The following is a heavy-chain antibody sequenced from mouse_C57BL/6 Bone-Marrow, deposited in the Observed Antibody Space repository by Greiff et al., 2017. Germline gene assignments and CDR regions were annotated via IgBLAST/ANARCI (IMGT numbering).Heavy chain of an antibody. CDR2: ISDGGSYT. V-gene: IGHV5-4*01. J-gene: IGHJ3*01. Sequence: EVKVVESGGGLVKPGGSLKLSCAASGFTFSSYAMPWVRQTPEKRLEWVATISDGGSYTYYTDNVKGRFTISRDNAKNNLYLQMSHLKSEDTAVYYCARDVNPFAYWGQGTMVTVAA. CDR1: GFTFSSYA. CDR3: ARDVNPFAY.